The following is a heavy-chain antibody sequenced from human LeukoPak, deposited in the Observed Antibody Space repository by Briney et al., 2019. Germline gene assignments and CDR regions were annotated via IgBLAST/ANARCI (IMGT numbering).Heavy chain of an antibody. CDR1: GFTFSSYS. J-gene: IGHJ4*02. D-gene: IGHD3-22*01. Sequence: GGSPRLSCAASGFTFSSYSMNWVRQAPGKGLEWVSSISSSSSYIYYADSVKGRFTISRDNAKNSLYLQMNSLRAEDTAVYYCSYYYDSSGYYYYWGQGTLVTVSS. CDR3: SYYYDSSGYYYY. CDR2: ISSSSSYI. V-gene: IGHV3-21*01.